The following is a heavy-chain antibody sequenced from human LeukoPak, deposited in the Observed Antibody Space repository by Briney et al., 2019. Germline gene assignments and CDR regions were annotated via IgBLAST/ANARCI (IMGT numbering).Heavy chain of an antibody. CDR1: GFTFNTYG. CDR2: ISYDERNK. J-gene: IGHJ4*02. D-gene: IGHD2-2*01. V-gene: IGHV3-30*18. CDR3: ANGAVYCTSPKYPTGSAHSCFAH. Sequence: GRSLRLSCEASGFTFNTYGMHWVRQAPGKGLEWLAVISYDERNKYYADCVKGRFTISSDNAKHTLYLQMSSLRPEDTAVYYCANGAVYCTSPKYPTGSAHSCFAHWGQGTLVTVSS.